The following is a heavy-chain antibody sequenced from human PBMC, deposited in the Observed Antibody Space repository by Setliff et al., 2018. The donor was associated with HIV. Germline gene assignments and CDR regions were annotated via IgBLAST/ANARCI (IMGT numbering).Heavy chain of an antibody. CDR3: AKDLGVATPRGVHY. D-gene: IGHD2-15*01. CDR1: GFTFRNYK. J-gene: IGHJ4*02. V-gene: IGHV3-23*01. Sequence: GVLRLSCAASGFTFRNYKFNWVRQAPGRGLEWVSSISIGSGGAIDYADSVQGRFTISRDNSKNTLYLQMNSLGAEDTAVYFCAKDLGVATPRGVHYWGQGTLVTVSS. CDR2: ISIGSGGAI.